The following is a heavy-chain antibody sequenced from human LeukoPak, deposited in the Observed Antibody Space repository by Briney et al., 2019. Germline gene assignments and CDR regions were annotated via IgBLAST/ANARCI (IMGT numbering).Heavy chain of an antibody. D-gene: IGHD3-10*01. CDR3: ARAGYYGSGSYYNGPDYYMDV. Sequence: GGSLRLSCAASGFTFSSYDMHWVRQATGKGLEWVSAIGTAGDTYYPGSVKGRFTISRENAKNSLYLQMNSLRAGDTAVYYCARAGYYGSGSYYNGPDYYMDVWGKGTTVTISS. CDR1: GFTFSSYD. CDR2: IGTAGDT. V-gene: IGHV3-13*01. J-gene: IGHJ6*03.